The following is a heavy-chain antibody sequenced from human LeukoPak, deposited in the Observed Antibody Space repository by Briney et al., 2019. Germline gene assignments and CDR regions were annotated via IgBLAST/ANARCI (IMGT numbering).Heavy chain of an antibody. CDR1: GYSFTNYW. Sequence: SGESLKISCKGSGYSFTNYWISWVRQMPGKGLEWMGKIDPSDSYTNYSPSFQGHITISADKSISTAYLQWSSLQASDTAMYYCARHEYYYDSSGYKGVDYWGQGTLVTVSS. CDR2: IDPSDSYT. CDR3: ARHEYYYDSSGYKGVDY. J-gene: IGHJ4*02. V-gene: IGHV5-10-1*01. D-gene: IGHD3-22*01.